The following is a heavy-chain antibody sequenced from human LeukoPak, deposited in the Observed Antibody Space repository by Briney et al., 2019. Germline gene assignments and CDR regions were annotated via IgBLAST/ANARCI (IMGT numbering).Heavy chain of an antibody. CDR3: ARDQYLDY. CDR1: GFTFSDYY. CDR2: ISRGGNSI. V-gene: IGHV3-11*01. Sequence: GGSLRLSCAASGFTFSDYYMNWLRQAPGKGLEWVSSISRGGNSIYYAESVKGRFTISRDNAKNSLYLQMNSLRAEDTAMYYCARDQYLDYRGQGTLVTVSS. J-gene: IGHJ4*02.